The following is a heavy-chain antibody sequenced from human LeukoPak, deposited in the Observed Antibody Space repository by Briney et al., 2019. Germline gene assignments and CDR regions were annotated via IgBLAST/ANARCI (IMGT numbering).Heavy chain of an antibody. Sequence: PSETLSLTCAVYGGCFSDNFWSWLRQPPGKALEGIGEINHSGCTNYNPSLTPRLTISVDTSKNQFSLKLSSVTAADTAVYYCARAASSVDYSGSYSPFDYWGQGTLVTVSS. V-gene: IGHV4-34*01. CDR3: ARAASSVDYSGSYSPFDY. CDR2: INHSGCT. J-gene: IGHJ4*02. CDR1: GGCFSDNF. D-gene: IGHD1-26*01.